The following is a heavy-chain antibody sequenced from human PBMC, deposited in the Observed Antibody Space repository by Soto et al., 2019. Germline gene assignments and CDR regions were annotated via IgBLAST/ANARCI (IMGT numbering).Heavy chain of an antibody. CDR2: IYTSGST. J-gene: IGHJ6*02. Sequence: SETLSLTCTLSGGSISSYYWSWIRQPAGKGLEWIGRIYTSGSTNYNPSLKSRVTMSVDTSKNQFSLKLSSVTAADTAVYYCARDLRQLVRGLPHYYYGMDVWGQGTTVTVSS. D-gene: IGHD6-13*01. CDR1: GGSISSYY. V-gene: IGHV4-4*07. CDR3: ARDLRQLVRGLPHYYYGMDV.